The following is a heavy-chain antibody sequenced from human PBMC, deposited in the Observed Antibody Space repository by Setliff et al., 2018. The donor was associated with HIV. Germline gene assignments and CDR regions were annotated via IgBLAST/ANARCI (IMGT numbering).Heavy chain of an antibody. CDR2: ISAYSGKT. D-gene: IGHD6-19*01. CDR1: GYTFIRYG. V-gene: IGHV1-18*01. CDR3: ATDPPGEQWLITPSGYFQN. J-gene: IGHJ1*01. Sequence: ASVKVSCKASGYTFIRYGISWVRQAPGQGLEWMRWISAYSGKTNYAQKFQGRVTMTTDTSTSTAYMELRSLRSDDTAVYYCATDPPGEQWLITPSGYFQNWGQGTLVTVSS.